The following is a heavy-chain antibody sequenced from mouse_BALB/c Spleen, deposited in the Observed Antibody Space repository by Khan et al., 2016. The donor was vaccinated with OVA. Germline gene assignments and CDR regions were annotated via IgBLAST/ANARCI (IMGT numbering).Heavy chain of an antibody. D-gene: IGHD1-2*01. CDR1: GYSITSGYG. Sequence: VQLKQSGPGLVKPSQSLSLTCTVTGYSITSGYGWNWIRQFPGNKLEWMGYISYSGSTNYNPSLKSRISITRDTSKNQFFLQLNSVTTEDTATSYCARTARITYWGQGTPLTVSA. CDR2: ISYSGST. CDR3: ARTARITY. V-gene: IGHV3-2*02. J-gene: IGHJ2*01.